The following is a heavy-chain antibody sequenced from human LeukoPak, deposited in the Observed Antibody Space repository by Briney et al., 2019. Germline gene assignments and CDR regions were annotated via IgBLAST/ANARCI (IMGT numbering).Heavy chain of an antibody. CDR2: ISGSGDTT. CDR3: AKHSGRYDY. CDR1: GFTFGSYA. Sequence: PGGSLRLSCAASGFTFGSYAMSWVRQAPGKGLEWVSVISGSGDTTYYADSVKGRFTISRDNSKNTLYLQMNSLRAEDTAVYYCAKHSGRYDYWGQGALVTVSS. D-gene: IGHD1-26*01. V-gene: IGHV3-23*01. J-gene: IGHJ4*02.